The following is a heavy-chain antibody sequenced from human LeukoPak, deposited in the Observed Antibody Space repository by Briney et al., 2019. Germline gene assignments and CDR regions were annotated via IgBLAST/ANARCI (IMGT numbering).Heavy chain of an antibody. D-gene: IGHD6-19*01. J-gene: IGHJ6*03. CDR3: ARDRESGWFRYMDV. CDR1: GGTFSSYA. V-gene: IGHV1-69*05. CDR2: IIPIFGTT. Sequence: GSSVKVSCKASGGTFSSYAISWVRQAPGQGLEWMGGIIPIFGTTNYAQKFKGRLTITTDESTSTAYMELSGLRSKDTAIYYCARDRESGWFRYMDVWGKGTAVTVSS.